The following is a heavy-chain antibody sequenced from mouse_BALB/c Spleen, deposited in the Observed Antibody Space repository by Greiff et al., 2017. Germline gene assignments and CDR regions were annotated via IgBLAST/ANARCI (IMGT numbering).Heavy chain of an antibody. D-gene: IGHD2-2*01. CDR3: ARGLRDLYYAMDY. V-gene: IGHV5-17*02. J-gene: IGHJ4*01. CDR1: GFTFSSFG. CDR2: ISSGSSTI. Sequence: EVKLMESGAGLVQPGGSRKLSCAASGFTFSSFGMHWVRQAPEKGLEWVAYISSGSSTIYYADTVKGRCTISRDNPKNTLFLQMTSLRSEDTAMYYCARGLRDLYYAMDYWGQGTSVTVSS.